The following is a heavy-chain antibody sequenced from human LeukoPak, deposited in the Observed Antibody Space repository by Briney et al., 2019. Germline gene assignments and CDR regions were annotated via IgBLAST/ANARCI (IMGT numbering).Heavy chain of an antibody. V-gene: IGHV4-59*01. Sequence: SETLSLTCTVSGGSISSYYWSWIRQPPGKGLEWIGYIYYSGSTNYNPSLKSRVTISVDTSKNQFSLKLSSVTAADTAVYYCARGGHAQYYYDSSGYPRGGDLRAFDIWGQGTMVTVSS. CDR2: IYYSGST. D-gene: IGHD3-22*01. CDR1: GGSISSYY. CDR3: ARGGHAQYYYDSSGYPRGGDLRAFDI. J-gene: IGHJ3*02.